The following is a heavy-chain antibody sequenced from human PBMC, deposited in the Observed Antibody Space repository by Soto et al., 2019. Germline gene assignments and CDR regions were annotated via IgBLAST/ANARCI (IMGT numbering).Heavy chain of an antibody. CDR3: ARDGAAADPFDY. CDR2: ISAYNGNT. V-gene: IGHV1-18*04. Sequence: ASVKVSCKASGYTFTSYYMHWVRQAPGQGLEWMGWISAYNGNTNYAQKLQGRVTMTTDTSTSTAYMELRSLRSDDTAVYFCARDGAAADPFDYWGQGTLVTGSS. J-gene: IGHJ4*02. CDR1: GYTFTSYY. D-gene: IGHD6-13*01.